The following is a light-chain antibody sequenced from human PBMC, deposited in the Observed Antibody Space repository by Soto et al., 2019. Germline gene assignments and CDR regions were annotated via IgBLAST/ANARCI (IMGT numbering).Light chain of an antibody. CDR2: ATS. CDR1: QSISDVY. J-gene: IGKJ1*01. V-gene: IGKV3-20*01. Sequence: EMVLTQSPGILSLSPGERATLSCRASQSISDVYLAWYQQKPGQAPRLLIYATSDRATGTPDKFSGSGSGTDFTLTISRLEPEDFAEYYCHQYGTSPWTFGQGTKVEI. CDR3: HQYGTSPWT.